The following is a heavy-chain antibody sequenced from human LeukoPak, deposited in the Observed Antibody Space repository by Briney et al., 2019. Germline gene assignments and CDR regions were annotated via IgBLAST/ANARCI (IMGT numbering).Heavy chain of an antibody. CDR1: GYTFSNHG. CDR3: ARDRHVPGLYYYYMDV. V-gene: IGHV3-33*08. CDR2: IWYDGSKR. J-gene: IGHJ6*03. Sequence: GGSLRLSCVGSGYTFSNHGLHWVRQAPGKGLEWVALIWYDGSKRYYADSVQGRFTISRDDSKSTLFLQMNSLRAEDTAVYFCARDRHVPGLYYYYMDVWGKGTTVTVSS. D-gene: IGHD6-6*01.